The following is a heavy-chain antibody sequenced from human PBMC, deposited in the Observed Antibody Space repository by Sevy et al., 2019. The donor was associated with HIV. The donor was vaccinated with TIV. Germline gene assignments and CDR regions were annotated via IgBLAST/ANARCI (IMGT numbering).Heavy chain of an antibody. J-gene: IGHJ6*02. CDR1: GFTFSSYA. CDR2: ISGSGGST. CDR3: AKGRRPNPRDTYSSSWYEEYYYGMDV. Sequence: GGSLRLSCAASGFTFSSYAMSWVRQAPGKGLEWVSAISGSGGSTYYADSVKGRFTISRDNSKNTLYLQMNSLRAEDTAVYYCAKGRRPNPRDTYSSSWYEEYYYGMDVWGQGTTVTVSS. V-gene: IGHV3-23*01. D-gene: IGHD6-13*01.